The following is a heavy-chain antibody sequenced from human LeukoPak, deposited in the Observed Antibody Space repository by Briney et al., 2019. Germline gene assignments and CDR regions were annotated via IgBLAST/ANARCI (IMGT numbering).Heavy chain of an antibody. CDR1: GFSLSNYG. Sequence: LPGGSLRLSCAASGFSLSNYGMHWVRQAPGKGLEWVAVMWHDGTNKYYADSVKGRFTISRDNSKNTLYLQMNSLRAEDTAVYYCARDDVAVTGALDFWGQGTLVTVSS. J-gene: IGHJ4*02. CDR2: MWHDGTNK. CDR3: ARDDVAVTGALDF. D-gene: IGHD6-19*01. V-gene: IGHV3-33*01.